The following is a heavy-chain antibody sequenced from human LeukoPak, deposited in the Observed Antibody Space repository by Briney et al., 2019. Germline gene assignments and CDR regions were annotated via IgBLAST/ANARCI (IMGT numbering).Heavy chain of an antibody. Sequence: GESLKISCKGSGYSFTSYWIGWVRQMPGKGLEWMGIIYPGDSDTRYSPSFQGQVTISADKSISTAYLQWSSLKASDTAMYYCARQGYYYVWGSYRLFDYWGQGTLITVSS. D-gene: IGHD3-16*02. V-gene: IGHV5-51*01. CDR1: GYSFTSYW. J-gene: IGHJ4*02. CDR3: ARQGYYYVWGSYRLFDY. CDR2: IYPGDSDT.